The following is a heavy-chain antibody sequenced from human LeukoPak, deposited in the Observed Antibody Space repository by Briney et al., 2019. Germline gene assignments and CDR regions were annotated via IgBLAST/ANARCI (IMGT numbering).Heavy chain of an antibody. CDR2: IYYSGST. CDR3: ARVPNYYDSSGYPN. V-gene: IGHV4-39*07. CDR1: GGSISSSSYY. J-gene: IGHJ4*02. D-gene: IGHD3-22*01. Sequence: SETLSLTCTVSGGSISSSSYYWGWIRQPPGKGLEWIGSIYYSGSTYYNPSLKSRVTISVDTSKNQFSLKLSPVTAADTAVYYCARVPNYYDSSGYPNWGQGTLVTVSS.